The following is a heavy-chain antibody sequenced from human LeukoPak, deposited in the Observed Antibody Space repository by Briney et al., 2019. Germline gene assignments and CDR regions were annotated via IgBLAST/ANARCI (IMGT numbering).Heavy chain of an antibody. V-gene: IGHV5-51*01. CDR1: GYSFTNYW. CDR2: IYPGDSDT. Sequence: GESLKISCKGFGYSFTNYWIGWVRQMPGRGLEWMGIIYPGDSDTRYSPSFQGQVTISVDKSISTAYLQRSSLKASDTAIYYCARGGPSYALDDWGQGTLVTVSS. D-gene: IGHD3-16*01. CDR3: ARGGPSYALDD. J-gene: IGHJ4*02.